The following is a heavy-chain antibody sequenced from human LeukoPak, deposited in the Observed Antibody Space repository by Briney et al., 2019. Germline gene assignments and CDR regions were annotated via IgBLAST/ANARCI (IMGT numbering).Heavy chain of an antibody. CDR3: ARDDDILTGLGY. V-gene: IGHV1-2*02. J-gene: IGHJ4*02. Sequence: ASVKVSCKASGYTFTGYYMHWVRQAPGQGLEWMGWINPNSGGTNYAQKLQGRVTMTTDTSTSTAYMELRSLRSDDTAVYYCARDDDILTGLGYWGQGTLVTVSS. CDR1: GYTFTGYY. D-gene: IGHD3-9*01. CDR2: INPNSGGT.